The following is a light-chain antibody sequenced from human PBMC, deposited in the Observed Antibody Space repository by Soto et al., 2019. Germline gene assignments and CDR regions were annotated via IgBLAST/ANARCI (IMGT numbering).Light chain of an antibody. CDR1: QNVSINL. Sequence: EIVVTQSPGTLSLSPGDRATLSCRASQNVSINLLAWYQQQPGQAPRLLIYDASSRATGIPDRFSGSGSGTDFTLAISRLEPEDFALYHCQQYGNSPSTFGQGTKLEIK. V-gene: IGKV3-20*01. J-gene: IGKJ2*01. CDR3: QQYGNSPST. CDR2: DAS.